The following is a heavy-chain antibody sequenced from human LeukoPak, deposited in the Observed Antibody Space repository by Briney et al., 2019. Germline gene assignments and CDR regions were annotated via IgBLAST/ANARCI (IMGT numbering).Heavy chain of an antibody. V-gene: IGHV1/OR15-1*04. Sequence: ASVKVSCKASGYIFTDYYMHWVRQAPGQELGWMGRINPNSGGINYAQKFQGRVTMTRNTSISTAYMELSSLRSEDTAVYYCARGTPPLLLWFGELLSRTRTDYYYYYMDVWGKGTTVTVSS. D-gene: IGHD3-10*01. CDR2: INPNSGGI. J-gene: IGHJ6*03. CDR3: ARGTPPLLLWFGELLSRTRTDYYYYYMDV. CDR1: GYIFTDYY.